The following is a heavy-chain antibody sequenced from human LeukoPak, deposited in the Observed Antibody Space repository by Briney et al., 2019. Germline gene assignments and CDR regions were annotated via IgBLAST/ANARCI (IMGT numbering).Heavy chain of an antibody. CDR3: ARGLRGFDY. J-gene: IGHJ4*02. V-gene: IGHV3-7*01. CDR2: IEEDGSEK. CDR1: GFTLSSYW. Sequence: GGSLRVSCAASGFTLSSYWMSWVRQAPGKGLEWVANIEEDGSEKYYVDSVKGRFTISRDNAKNSLYLQMKSLRAEDTAVYYCARGLRGFDYWGQGTLVTVSS.